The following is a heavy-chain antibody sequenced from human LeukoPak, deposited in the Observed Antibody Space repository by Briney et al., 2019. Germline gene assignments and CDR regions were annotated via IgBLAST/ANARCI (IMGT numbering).Heavy chain of an antibody. V-gene: IGHV4-59*08. Sequence: PSGTLSLTCTVSGGSISSYYWSWIRQPPGKGLEWIGYIYYSGSTNYNPSLKSRVTISVDTSKNQFSLKLSSVTAADTAVYYCASLELVWYYFDYWGQGTLVTVSS. D-gene: IGHD6-13*01. CDR3: ASLELVWYYFDY. J-gene: IGHJ4*02. CDR1: GGSISSYY. CDR2: IYYSGST.